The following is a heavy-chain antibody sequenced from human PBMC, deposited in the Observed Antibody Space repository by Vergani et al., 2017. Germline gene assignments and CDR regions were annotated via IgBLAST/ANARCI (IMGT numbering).Heavy chain of an antibody. CDR3: TSISSSWYLG. Sequence: EVQLVESGGGLVKPGGSLRLSCAASGFSFSNAWMSWVRQAPGKGLEWVGRIRSKANSYATAYAASVKGRFTISRDDSKNTAYLQMNSLKTEDTAVYYCTSISSSWYLGWGQGTLVTVSS. V-gene: IGHV3-73*01. CDR1: GFSFSNAW. J-gene: IGHJ4*02. D-gene: IGHD6-13*01. CDR2: IRSKANSYAT.